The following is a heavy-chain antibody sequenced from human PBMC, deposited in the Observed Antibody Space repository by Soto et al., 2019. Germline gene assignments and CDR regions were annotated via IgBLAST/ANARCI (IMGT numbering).Heavy chain of an antibody. Sequence: EVQLVESGGGLVQPGGSLRLSCAASGFTFSNAWMSWVRQAPGKGLEWVGRIKSKTDGGTTDYAAPVKGRFTISRDDSKNTLYLQMNSLKTDDTAVYDCTTDDAFLEWLSPYYFDYWGQGTLVTVSS. CDR3: TTDDAFLEWLSPYYFDY. CDR1: GFTFSNAW. V-gene: IGHV3-15*01. J-gene: IGHJ4*02. CDR2: IKSKTDGGTT. D-gene: IGHD3-3*01.